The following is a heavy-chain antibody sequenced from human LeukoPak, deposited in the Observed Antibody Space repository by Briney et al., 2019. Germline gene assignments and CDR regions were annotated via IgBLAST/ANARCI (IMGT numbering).Heavy chain of an antibody. V-gene: IGHV3-74*01. CDR2: INGDGYSI. J-gene: IGHJ4*02. CDR3: ARGEAVRGTDH. CDR1: GFAFGGYW. D-gene: IGHD2-15*01. Sequence: GGSLRLSCAASGFAFGGYWMHWVRQAPGKGLVWLSRINGDGYSISYADSVKGRFAISRDNAKNTLYLQMNSLRAEDTAMYYCARGEAVRGTDHWGRGALVTVSS.